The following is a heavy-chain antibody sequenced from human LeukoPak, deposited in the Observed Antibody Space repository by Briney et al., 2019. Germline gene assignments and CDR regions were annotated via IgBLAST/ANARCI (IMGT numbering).Heavy chain of an antibody. J-gene: IGHJ5*02. Sequence: SETLSLTCTVSGYSISSGYYWGWIRQPPGKGLEWIGSIYHSGSTYYNPSLKSRVTISVDTSKNQFSLKLSSVTAADTAVYYCARAGKSPPGVSWGQGTLVTVSS. CDR1: GYSISSGYY. CDR3: ARAGKSPPGVS. CDR2: IYHSGST. V-gene: IGHV4-38-2*02. D-gene: IGHD3-10*01.